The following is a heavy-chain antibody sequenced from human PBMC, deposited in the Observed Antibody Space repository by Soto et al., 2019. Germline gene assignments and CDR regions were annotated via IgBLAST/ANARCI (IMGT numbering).Heavy chain of an antibody. D-gene: IGHD3-22*01. Sequence: QVQLVESGGGVVQPGRSLRLSCAASGFTFSSYAMHWVRHAPGKGLEWVAVISYDGSNKYYADSVKGRFTISRDNYKTTLYLQMNSLRAEDTAVYYCARGPEYYYYDSSGEDFDYWGQGTLVTVSS. V-gene: IGHV3-30-3*01. CDR2: ISYDGSNK. J-gene: IGHJ4*02. CDR3: ARGPEYYYYDSSGEDFDY. CDR1: GFTFSSYA.